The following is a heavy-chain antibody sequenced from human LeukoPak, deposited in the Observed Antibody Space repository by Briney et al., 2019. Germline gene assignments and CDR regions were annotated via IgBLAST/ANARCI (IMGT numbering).Heavy chain of an antibody. CDR1: GFTFSSYG. D-gene: IGHD3-22*01. V-gene: IGHV3-23*01. CDR2: ISGSGGST. Sequence: GGTLRLSCAASGFTFSSYGMSWVRQAPGKGLEWVSAISGSGGSTYYADSVKGRFTISRDNSKNTLYLQMNSLRAEDTAVYYCARVNYYDSSGYYYYYYYMDVWGKGTTVTISS. J-gene: IGHJ6*03. CDR3: ARVNYYDSSGYYYYYYYMDV.